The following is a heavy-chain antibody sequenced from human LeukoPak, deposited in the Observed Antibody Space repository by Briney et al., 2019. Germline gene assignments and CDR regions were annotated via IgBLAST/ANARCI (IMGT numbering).Heavy chain of an antibody. CDR2: ISGSGGRT. J-gene: IGHJ4*02. D-gene: IGHD4-17*01. CDR3: ATPPTVTRNY. Sequence: QPGGSLRLSCAASGFTFSSYAMSWVRQAPGKGLEWDSSISGSGGRTHYADSVRGRFTISRDNSKNTLYLQMDSLRAEDTAVYYCATPPTVTRNYWGQGTLVTVSS. V-gene: IGHV3-23*01. CDR1: GFTFSSYA.